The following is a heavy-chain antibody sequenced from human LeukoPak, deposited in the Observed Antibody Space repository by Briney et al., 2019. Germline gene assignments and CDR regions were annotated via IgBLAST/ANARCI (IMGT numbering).Heavy chain of an antibody. J-gene: IGHJ4*02. CDR3: AKVGAARHFDY. CDR1: GFTFSSYA. V-gene: IGHV3-23*01. D-gene: IGHD6-6*01. CDR2: ISGGGDVT. Sequence: GGSLRLFCAGSGFTFSSYALSWLRQTPGKGLEWVSTISGGGDVTYYADSVKGRFTISRDNSKNSLYLQVSSLRAEDTAVYYCAKVGAARHFDYWGQGTLVTVSS.